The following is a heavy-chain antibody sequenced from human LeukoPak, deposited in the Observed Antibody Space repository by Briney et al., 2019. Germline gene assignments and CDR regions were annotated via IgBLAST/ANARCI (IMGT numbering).Heavy chain of an antibody. V-gene: IGHV3-30*18. CDR2: ISYDGSNK. CDR3: AKTMTGYVWGSPNY. J-gene: IGHJ4*02. CDR1: GFTFSSYG. D-gene: IGHD3-16*01. Sequence: PGGSLRPSCAASGFTFSSYGMHCVRQAPGKGLEWVAVISYDGSNKYYADSVKGRFTISRDNSKNTLYLQMNSLRAEDTAVYYCAKTMTGYVWGSPNYWGQGTLVTVSS.